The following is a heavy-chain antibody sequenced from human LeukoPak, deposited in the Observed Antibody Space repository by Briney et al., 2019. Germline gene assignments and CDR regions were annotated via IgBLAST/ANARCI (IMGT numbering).Heavy chain of an antibody. CDR1: GASISRYY. J-gene: IGHJ4*02. Sequence: SETLSLTCTVSGASISRYYWSWIRQPPGKGLEWIGHIYYGGSANYNPSLRSRVTISLDTSKNQFSLKLTSVAAADTAVYYCAKVGDGYNQRYYFDYWGQGILVTVSS. D-gene: IGHD5-24*01. CDR3: AKVGDGYNQRYYFDY. V-gene: IGHV4-59*12. CDR2: IYYGGSA.